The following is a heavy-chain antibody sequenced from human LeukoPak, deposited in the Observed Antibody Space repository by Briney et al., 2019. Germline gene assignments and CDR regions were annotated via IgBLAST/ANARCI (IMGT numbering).Heavy chain of an antibody. CDR3: ARARPEDYYGSGSLDY. V-gene: IGHV4-59*01. CDR1: GGSISSYY. Sequence: SETLSLTCTVSGGSISSYYWSWIRQPPGKGLEWIGYIYYSGSTNYNPSLKSRVTISVDTSKNQFSLKLSSVTAADTAVYYCARARPEDYYGSGSLDYWGQGTLVTVSS. D-gene: IGHD3-10*01. CDR2: IYYSGST. J-gene: IGHJ4*02.